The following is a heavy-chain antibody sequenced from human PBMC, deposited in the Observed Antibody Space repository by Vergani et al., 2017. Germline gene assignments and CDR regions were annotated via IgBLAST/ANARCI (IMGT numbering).Heavy chain of an antibody. D-gene: IGHD6-19*01. CDR1: GFTFSSYA. CDR2: ISGSGGST. V-gene: IGHV3-23*01. J-gene: IGHJ4*02. CDR3: ATGVPGIAVAGKGAWYFDY. Sequence: EVQLLESGGGLVQPGGSLRLSCAASGFTFSSYAMSWVRQAPGKGLEWVSAISGSGGSTYYADSVKGRFTISRDNSKNTLYLQMNSLRAEDTAVYYCATGVPGIAVAGKGAWYFDYWGQGTLVTVSS.